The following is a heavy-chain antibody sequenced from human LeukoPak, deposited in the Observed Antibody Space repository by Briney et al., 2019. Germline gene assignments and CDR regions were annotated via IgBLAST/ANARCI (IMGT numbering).Heavy chain of an antibody. D-gene: IGHD3-10*01. CDR2: ISSSSSYI. V-gene: IGHV3-21*01. CDR3: ARLTPGYGSGRGEVWFDP. Sequence: GGSLRLSCAASGFTFSSYSMNWVRQAPGKGLEWVSSISSSSSYIYYADSVKGRFTISRDNAKSSLYLQMNSLRAEDTAVYYCARLTPGYGSGRGEVWFDPWGQGTLVTVSS. J-gene: IGHJ5*02. CDR1: GFTFSSYS.